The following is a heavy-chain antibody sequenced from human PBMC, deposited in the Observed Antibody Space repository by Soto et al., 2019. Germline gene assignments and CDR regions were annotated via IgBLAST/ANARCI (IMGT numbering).Heavy chain of an antibody. Sequence: QVQLVESGGGVVQPGRSLRLSCAASGFTFSSYGMLWVRQAPGKGLEWVAVISEDGSSKYYADSVKGRFTISRDNSKNTLYLEMNSLRADDTAVYYCTGEVASGYWGQGTLVTVSS. CDR3: TGEVASGY. J-gene: IGHJ4*02. D-gene: IGHD2-8*02. CDR2: ISEDGSSK. V-gene: IGHV3-30*03. CDR1: GFTFSSYG.